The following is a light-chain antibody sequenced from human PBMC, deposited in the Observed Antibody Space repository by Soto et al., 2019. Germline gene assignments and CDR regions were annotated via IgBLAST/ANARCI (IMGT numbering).Light chain of an antibody. Sequence: EVVMTQSPGTLSVSLGESATLSGRASQSVDGYLAWYQQKPGQAPRLLIYGASTRATGVTARFRGGGSGTEFTLTISSLQSEDSAVYYCQQYQKWPTITFGQGTRLEI. V-gene: IGKV3-15*01. CDR1: QSVDGY. J-gene: IGKJ5*01. CDR3: QQYQKWPTIT. CDR2: GAS.